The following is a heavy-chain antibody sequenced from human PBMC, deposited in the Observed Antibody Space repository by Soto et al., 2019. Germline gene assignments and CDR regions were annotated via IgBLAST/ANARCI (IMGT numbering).Heavy chain of an antibody. CDR1: GGSISSYY. CDR3: ARFGGATGDYFDY. J-gene: IGHJ4*02. CDR2: IYYSGST. Sequence: LSLTCTVSGGSISSYYWSWIRQPPGKGLEWIGYIYYSGSTNYNPSLKSRVTISVDTSKNQFSLKLSSVTAADTAVYYCARFGGATGDYFDYPGQGTLVTLPS. V-gene: IGHV4-59*08. D-gene: IGHD1-26*01.